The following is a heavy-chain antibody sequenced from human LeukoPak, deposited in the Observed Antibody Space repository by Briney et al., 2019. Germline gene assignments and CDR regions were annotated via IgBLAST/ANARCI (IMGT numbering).Heavy chain of an antibody. V-gene: IGHV3-53*01. J-gene: IGHJ4*02. CDR2: IYSGGST. Sequence: GGSLRLSCAASGFTVSSNYMSWVRQAPGKGLEWVPVIYSGGSTYYADSVKGRFTISRDNSKNSLYLQMNSLRAEDTAVYYCARDAGERYCSSTSCYTFDYWGQGTLVTVSS. CDR1: GFTVSSNY. CDR3: ARDAGERYCSSTSCYTFDY. D-gene: IGHD2-2*02.